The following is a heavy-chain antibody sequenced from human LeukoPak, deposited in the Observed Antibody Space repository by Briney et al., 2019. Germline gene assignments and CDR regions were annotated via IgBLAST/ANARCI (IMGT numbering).Heavy chain of an antibody. Sequence: SETLSLTFTVSGGSITSYYWSWIRQPAGKGLEWIGRIYTSESPTYNPSLKSRVTMSLDPSRNQLSLKLTSVTAADTAMYYCARYSSSRFDYWGQGTLVTVSS. CDR2: IYTSESP. CDR1: GGSITSYY. V-gene: IGHV4-4*07. D-gene: IGHD6-13*01. J-gene: IGHJ4*02. CDR3: ARYSSSRFDY.